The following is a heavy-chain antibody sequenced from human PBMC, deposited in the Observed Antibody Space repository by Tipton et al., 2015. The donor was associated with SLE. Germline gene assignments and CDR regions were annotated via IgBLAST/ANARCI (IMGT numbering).Heavy chain of an antibody. CDR3: AQTTVTAEGWFDP. CDR2: IYTSGST. D-gene: IGHD4-17*01. CDR1: GGSISSYY. J-gene: IGHJ5*02. Sequence: TLSLTCTVSGGSISSYYWSWIRQPPGKGLEWIGRIYTSGSTDYNPSLKSRVTMSVDTSKNQFSLKLSSVTAADTAVYYCAQTTVTAEGWFDPWGQGTLVTVSS. V-gene: IGHV4-4*07.